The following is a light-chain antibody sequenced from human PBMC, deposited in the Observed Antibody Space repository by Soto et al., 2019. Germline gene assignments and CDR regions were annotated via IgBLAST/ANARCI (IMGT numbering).Light chain of an antibody. Sequence: DIQMTQSPSTLSASVGDRVTITCRASQSISSWLAWYQQKPGKAPKLLIYAASGLASGVPSRFNGSVSGTEFTLTISSPQPDDFATYYCQRYDTYSWTFGQGTKVDIK. CDR3: QRYDTYSWT. CDR2: AAS. J-gene: IGKJ1*01. CDR1: QSISSW. V-gene: IGKV1-5*03.